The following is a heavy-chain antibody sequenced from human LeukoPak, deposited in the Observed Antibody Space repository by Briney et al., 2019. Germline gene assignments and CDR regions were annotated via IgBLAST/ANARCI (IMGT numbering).Heavy chain of an antibody. V-gene: IGHV7-4-1*02. D-gene: IGHD4-17*01. CDR1: GYTFNTHS. J-gene: IGHJ4*02. Sequence: GASVKVSCKASGYTFNTHSITWVRQAPGQGLEWLGWINADTGKPTYAQDFTGRFVFSLDKSVSTTYLQISSLKAEDTAVYYCARDYGDFPAYYFDYWGQGTLVTVSS. CDR3: ARDYGDFPAYYFDY. CDR2: INADTGKP.